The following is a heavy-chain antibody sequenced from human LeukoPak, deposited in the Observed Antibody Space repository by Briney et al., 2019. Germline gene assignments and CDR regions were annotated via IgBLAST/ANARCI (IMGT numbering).Heavy chain of an antibody. CDR3: ARVDGSCSGGSCPSGNWFDP. CDR2: INHSGST. V-gene: IGHV4-34*01. D-gene: IGHD2-15*01. Sequence: PSETLSLTCAVYGGSFSGYYWSWIRQPPGKGLEWIGEINHSGSTNYNPSLKSRVTISVDTSKNQFSLKLNSVTAADTAVYYCARVDGSCSGGSCPSGNWFDPWGQGTLVTVSS. CDR1: GGSFSGYY. J-gene: IGHJ5*02.